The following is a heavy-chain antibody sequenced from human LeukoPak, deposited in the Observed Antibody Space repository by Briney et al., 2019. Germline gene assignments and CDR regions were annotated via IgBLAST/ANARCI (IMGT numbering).Heavy chain of an antibody. J-gene: IGHJ4*02. CDR1: GDSINSFY. Sequence: SETLSLTCAFSGDSINSFYWSWIRQPPGKGLEWIGYVFRTGDTNSNPSLKSRVTVSLDTSTSQVSLRLTSVTAADTAVYYCARHPFATPFDHWGRGIPVTVSS. D-gene: IGHD2-15*01. V-gene: IGHV4-59*08. CDR2: VFRTGDT. CDR3: ARHPFATPFDH.